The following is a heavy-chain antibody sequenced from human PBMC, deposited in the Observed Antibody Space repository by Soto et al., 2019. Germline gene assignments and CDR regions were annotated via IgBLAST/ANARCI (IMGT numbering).Heavy chain of an antibody. J-gene: IGHJ3*02. CDR3: ARDIRDIVVVPAAIAMDAFDI. CDR2: INPICGRA. D-gene: IGHD2-2*01. CDR1: GGTFSSYA. Sequence: GASVKVSCKASGGTFSSYAISWVRQAPGQGLEWMGGINPICGRASYAQKFQGRVTITRDTSTSTVYMELSSLRSEDTAVYYCARDIRDIVVVPAAIAMDAFDIWGQGTMVTVSS. V-gene: IGHV1-69*05.